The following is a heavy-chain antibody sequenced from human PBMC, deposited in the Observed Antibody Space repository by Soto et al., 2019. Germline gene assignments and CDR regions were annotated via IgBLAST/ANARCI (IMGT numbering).Heavy chain of an antibody. CDR1: GGTFSSYA. CDR3: ARGISVYAFDI. V-gene: IGHV1-69*13. Sequence: EASVKVSCKASGGTFSSYAISWVRQAPGQGLEWMGGIIPIFGTANYAQKFQGRVTITADESTSTAYMELSSLRSEDTAVYYCARGISVYAFDIWGQGTMVTVSS. J-gene: IGHJ3*02. CDR2: IIPIFGTA. D-gene: IGHD2-8*01.